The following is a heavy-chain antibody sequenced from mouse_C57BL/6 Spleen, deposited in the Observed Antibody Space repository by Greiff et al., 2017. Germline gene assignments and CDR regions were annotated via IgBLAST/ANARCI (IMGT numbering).Heavy chain of an antibody. J-gene: IGHJ3*01. Sequence: QVQLQQPGAELVMPGASVKLSCKASGYTFTSYWMHWVKQRPGQGLEWIGEIDPSDSYTNYNQQFKGKSTLTVDKSSSTAYMQLSSLTSEDSAVYYCARSGGTGRFAYWGQGTLVTVSA. V-gene: IGHV1-69*01. CDR1: GYTFTSYW. CDR2: IDPSDSYT. D-gene: IGHD3-3*01. CDR3: ARSGGTGRFAY.